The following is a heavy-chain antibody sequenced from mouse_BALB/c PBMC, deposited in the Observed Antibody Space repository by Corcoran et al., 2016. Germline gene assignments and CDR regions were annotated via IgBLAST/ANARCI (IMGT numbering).Heavy chain of an antibody. CDR3: ARAGTGDY. J-gene: IGHJ2*01. V-gene: IGHV9-1*02. CDR2: INTYTGEP. Sequence: QIQLVQSGPELKKPGETVKISCKAPGYTFTNYGMHWVQQAPGKGLKWMGWINTYTGEPTYADDFKGRFAFSLETSASTAYLQINNLKNEDMATYFCARAGTGDYWGQGTTLTVSS. D-gene: IGHD4-1*01. CDR1: GYTFTNYG.